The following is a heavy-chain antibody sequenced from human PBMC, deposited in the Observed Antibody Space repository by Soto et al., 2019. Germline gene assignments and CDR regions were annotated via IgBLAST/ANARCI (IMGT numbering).Heavy chain of an antibody. Sequence: QVQLVQSGAEVKKPGSSVKVSCKASGGTFSSYAISWVRQAPGQGLEWVGGIIPIFGTANYAQKFQGRVTITADESTSTAYMELSSLRSEDTAVYYCARDYGGKPGDWYFDLWGRGTLVTVSS. J-gene: IGHJ2*01. CDR2: IIPIFGTA. CDR3: ARDYGGKPGDWYFDL. CDR1: GGTFSSYA. D-gene: IGHD4-17*01. V-gene: IGHV1-69*01.